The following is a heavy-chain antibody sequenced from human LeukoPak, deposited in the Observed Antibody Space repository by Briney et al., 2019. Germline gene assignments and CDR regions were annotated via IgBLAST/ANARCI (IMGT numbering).Heavy chain of an antibody. D-gene: IGHD6-13*01. CDR2: IYYSGST. V-gene: IGHV4-59*12. J-gene: IGHJ4*02. Sequence: PSETLYLTCTVSGGSISSFYWSWIRQPPGKGLEWIGYIYYSGSTNYNPSLKSRVTISVGTSKNQFSLKLSSVTAADTAVYYCARRQAAGYFDYWGQGTLVTVSS. CDR3: ARRQAAGYFDY. CDR1: GGSISSFY.